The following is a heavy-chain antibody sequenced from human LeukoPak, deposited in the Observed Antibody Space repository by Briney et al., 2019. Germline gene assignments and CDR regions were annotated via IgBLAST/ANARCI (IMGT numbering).Heavy chain of an antibody. D-gene: IGHD4-17*01. CDR1: GFTFSSYG. J-gene: IGHJ4*02. V-gene: IGHV3-30*02. Sequence: GGPLRLSCAASGFTFSSYGMHWVRQAPGKGLEWVAFIRYDGSNKYYADSVKGRFTISRDNSKNTLYLQMNSLRAEDTAVYYCAKDRLRVRYYFDYWGQGTLVTVSS. CDR2: IRYDGSNK. CDR3: AKDRLRVRYYFDY.